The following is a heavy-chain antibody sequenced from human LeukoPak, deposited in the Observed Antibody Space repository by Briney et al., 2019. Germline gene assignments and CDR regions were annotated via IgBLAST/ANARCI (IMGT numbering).Heavy chain of an antibody. CDR1: GFTFSNYG. V-gene: IGHV3-30*02. CDR3: SKDLTSDFGGDLDP. J-gene: IGHJ5*02. CDR2: VRYDESTK. Sequence: PGGSLRFSCAASGFTFSNYGMHWVRQAPGKGLEWVAFVRYDESTKFYADSVKGRFTISRDNSKTTLYLQMNSLRVEDAAVYYCSKDLTSDFGGDLDPWGQGTLVTVSS. D-gene: IGHD3-10*01.